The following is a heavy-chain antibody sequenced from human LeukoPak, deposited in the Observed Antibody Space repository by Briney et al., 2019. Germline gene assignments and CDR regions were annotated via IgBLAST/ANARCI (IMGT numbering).Heavy chain of an antibody. CDR1: GYTFTTYR. CDR3: ARSTGTGWFDP. V-gene: IGHV5-51*01. J-gene: IGHJ5*02. D-gene: IGHD6-13*01. CDR2: IYPTDSDA. Sequence: GESLKISCKGSGYTFTTYRIGWVRQVPGKGLEWMGVIYPTDSDARYSPSFQGQVTISVDKSISTVYLQWNSLKASDTAMYYCARSTGTGWFDPWGQGTLVTVSS.